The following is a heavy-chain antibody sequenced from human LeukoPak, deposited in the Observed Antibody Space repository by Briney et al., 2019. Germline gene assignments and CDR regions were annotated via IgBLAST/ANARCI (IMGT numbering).Heavy chain of an antibody. D-gene: IGHD2-2*01. CDR1: GGSFSGYY. V-gene: IGHV4-34*01. J-gene: IGHJ6*03. CDR2: INHNGST. Sequence: PSETLSLTCAVYGGSFSGYYWSWIRQPPGKGLEWIGEINHNGSTNYNPSLKSRVTISVDTSKNQFSLKLSSVTAADTAVYYCARGVPAATYYYYYYYMDVWGKGTTVTVSS. CDR3: ARGVPAATYYYYYYYMDV.